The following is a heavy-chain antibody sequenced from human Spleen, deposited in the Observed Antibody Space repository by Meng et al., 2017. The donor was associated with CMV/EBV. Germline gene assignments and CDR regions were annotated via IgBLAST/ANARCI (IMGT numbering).Heavy chain of an antibody. D-gene: IGHD1-26*01. CDR1: GFTFSVYS. V-gene: IGHV3-30*02. Sequence: GGSLRLSCAASGFTFSVYSMIWVRQAPGKGLEWVAFIRFDGSKKYYADSVKGRFTISRDNSKNTLYLQMSSLRTEDTAVYYCAKGVGANYGMDVWGQGTTVTVSS. CDR3: AKGVGANYGMDV. J-gene: IGHJ6*02. CDR2: IRFDGSKK.